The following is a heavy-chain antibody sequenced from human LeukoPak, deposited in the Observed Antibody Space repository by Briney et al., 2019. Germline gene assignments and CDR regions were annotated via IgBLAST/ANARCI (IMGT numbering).Heavy chain of an antibody. CDR2: INPNSGGT. V-gene: IGHV1-2*02. CDR1: GYTFTAYY. D-gene: IGHD4-11*01. Sequence: ASVKVSSKASGYTFTAYYIHWVRQVPGQGLQWMGWINPNSGGTNYPQKFRGRVTMTTDTSISTAYMELSSLRSDDTAVYFCARDAIVRDYSYSDYWGQGTLVTVSS. CDR3: ARDAIVRDYSYSDY. J-gene: IGHJ4*02.